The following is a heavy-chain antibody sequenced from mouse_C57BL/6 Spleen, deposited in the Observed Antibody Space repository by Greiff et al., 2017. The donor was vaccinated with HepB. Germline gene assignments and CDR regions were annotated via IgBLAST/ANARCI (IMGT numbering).Heavy chain of an antibody. J-gene: IGHJ3*01. D-gene: IGHD2-4*01. V-gene: IGHV3-6*01. CDR1: GFSITSGYY. CDR3: ARERDYDGDAWFAY. CDR2: ISYDGSN. Sequence: EVQLQESGPGLVKPSQSLSLSCSVTGFSITSGYYWNWIRQVPGNKQEWMCYISYDGSNNYNPSLKNRISITRDTSKNQIFLKLNSVTTEDTATYYCARERDYDGDAWFAYWGQGTLVTVSA.